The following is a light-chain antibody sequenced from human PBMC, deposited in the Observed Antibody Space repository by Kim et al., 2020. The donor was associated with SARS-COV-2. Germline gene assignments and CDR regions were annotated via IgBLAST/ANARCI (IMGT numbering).Light chain of an antibody. J-gene: IGLJ1*01. V-gene: IGLV3-21*04. Sequence: SSELTQPPSVSVAPGKTARITCGGNNIGSNSVHWYQQKPGQAPVLVIYYDSDRPSGIPERFSGSNSGNTATLTISRVEAGDEADYYCQVWDSSSDHPGYVFGTGTKVTVL. CDR1: NIGSNS. CDR2: YDS. CDR3: QVWDSSSDHPGYV.